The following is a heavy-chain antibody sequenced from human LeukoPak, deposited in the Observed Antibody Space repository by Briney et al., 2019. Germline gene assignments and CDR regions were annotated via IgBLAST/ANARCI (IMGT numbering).Heavy chain of an antibody. CDR3: ARVSDYSNYFDF. CDR2: IWYDGSTK. V-gene: IGHV3-33*01. CDR1: GFTFSTYG. J-gene: IGHJ4*02. Sequence: GRSLRLSCAASGFTFSTYGMHWVRQAPGKGLEWVAIIWYDGSTKYYAESVKGRFTISRDNSQNMLYLQMNSLRAEDTAVYYCARVSDYSNYFDFWGQGTLVTVPS. D-gene: IGHD4-11*01.